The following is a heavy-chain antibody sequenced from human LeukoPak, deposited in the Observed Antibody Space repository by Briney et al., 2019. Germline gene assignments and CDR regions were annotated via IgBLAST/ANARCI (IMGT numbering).Heavy chain of an antibody. CDR1: GFTFSSYG. CDR3: ARDPDSSGWSQYYFDY. V-gene: IGHV3-30*19. J-gene: IGHJ4*02. CDR2: ISYDGSNK. D-gene: IGHD6-19*01. Sequence: GGSLRLSCAASGFTFSSYGMHWVRQAPGKGLEWVAVISYDGSNKYYADSVKGRFTISRDNSKNTLYLQMNSLRAEDTAVYYCARDPDSSGWSQYYFDYWGQGTLVTVSS.